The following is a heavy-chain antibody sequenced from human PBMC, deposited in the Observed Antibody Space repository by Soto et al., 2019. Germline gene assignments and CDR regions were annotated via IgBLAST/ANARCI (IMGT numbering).Heavy chain of an antibody. CDR1: GYTFSSYG. Sequence: ASVKVSCKASGYTFSSYGINWVRQAPGQGLEWVGWVSVYNGDTNYAQNFQGRVTMTTDTSTSTAYMEVGSLRSDDTAVYYCARTCRSGGSCYRDYWGEGTLVTVSS. CDR3: ARTCRSGGSCYRDY. D-gene: IGHD2-15*01. CDR2: VSVYNGDT. J-gene: IGHJ4*02. V-gene: IGHV1-18*01.